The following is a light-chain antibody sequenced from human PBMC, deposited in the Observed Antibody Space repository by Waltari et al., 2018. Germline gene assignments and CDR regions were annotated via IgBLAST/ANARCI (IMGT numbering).Light chain of an antibody. CDR1: QGISKF. V-gene: IGKV1-16*01. CDR3: QHYYTSSWT. CDR2: GAS. J-gene: IGKJ1*01. Sequence: DIQMTQSPSSLAASVGDRVTITCRASQGISKFLAWFRQKPGKAPESLIYGASSLQSGVPSRFSGSGSGTDFTLTISNLQPDDFATYYCQHYYTSSWTFGQGTKVEIK.